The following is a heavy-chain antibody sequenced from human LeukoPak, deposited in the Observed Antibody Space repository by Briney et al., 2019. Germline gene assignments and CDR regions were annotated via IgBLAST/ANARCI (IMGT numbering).Heavy chain of an antibody. V-gene: IGHV4-34*01. CDR3: ARGRLGSVVFEGYYYFMDV. Sequence: PSETLSLTCAVYGGSFNDYFWTWIRQPPGKGLEWIGEVYNGGSTNYNPSLKSRVIISVDTSKNQFSLRLSSVTAEDTAVYYRARGRLGSVVFEGYYYFMDVWGKGTTVTVSS. J-gene: IGHJ6*03. D-gene: IGHD3-22*01. CDR1: GGSFNDYF. CDR2: VYNGGST.